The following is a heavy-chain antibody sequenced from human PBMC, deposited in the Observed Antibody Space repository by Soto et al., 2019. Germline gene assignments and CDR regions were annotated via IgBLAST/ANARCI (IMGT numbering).Heavy chain of an antibody. D-gene: IGHD6-13*01. CDR1: GGTFNNYA. CDR2: IIPISGTT. J-gene: IGHJ4*02. V-gene: IGHV1-69*01. CDR3: ESSYGTSWYGDY. Sequence: QVQLVQSGAEVKKPGSSVKVSCKASGGTFNNYAVTWVRQAPGQGLEWMGGIIPISGTTNYAQKFQGRVTITADVSTRTAYMELSSLRSEDTALYYCESSYGTSWYGDYWGQGTLVTVSS.